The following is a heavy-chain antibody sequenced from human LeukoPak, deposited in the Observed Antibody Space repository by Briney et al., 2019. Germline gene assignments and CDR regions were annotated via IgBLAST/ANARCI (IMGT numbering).Heavy chain of an antibody. CDR2: ITSTSSYT. J-gene: IGHJ4*02. D-gene: IGHD6-19*01. V-gene: IGHV3-11*06. CDR3: ARVVSGSGWFGYFDY. Sequence: GESLTLSCAASGFTFSDYYMTWLRQPPGMGLDWVSYITSTSSYTNYADSVKGRFTISRDNAKNSLYLQMNSLRAEDTAVYYCARVVSGSGWFGYFDYWGQGTLVTVSS. CDR1: GFTFSDYY.